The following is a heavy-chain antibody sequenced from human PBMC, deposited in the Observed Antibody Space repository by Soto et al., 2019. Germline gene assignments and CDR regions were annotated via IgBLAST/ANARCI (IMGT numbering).Heavy chain of an antibody. Sequence: QVQLVESGGGVVQPGRSLRLSCAASGFTFSTYAMHWFRQAPGKGLEWGAVISYDGSNKYYADSVKGRFTISRDNSKNTLYLQMNSLSPEDRAVNYCAKVGVILIGYESWYFDLWGRGKLVTVSS. CDR3: AKVGVILIGYESWYFDL. CDR1: GFTFSTYA. CDR2: ISYDGSNK. J-gene: IGHJ2*01. V-gene: IGHV3-30*18. D-gene: IGHD3-9*01.